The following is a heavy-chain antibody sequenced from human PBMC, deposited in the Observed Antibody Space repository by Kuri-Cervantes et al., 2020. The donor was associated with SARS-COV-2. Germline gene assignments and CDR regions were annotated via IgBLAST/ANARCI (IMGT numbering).Heavy chain of an antibody. CDR3: ARGGTYYDFWSGYYVY. J-gene: IGHJ4*02. V-gene: IGHV4-30-4*07. Sequence: LRLSCAVYGGSFSGYYWSWIRQPPGKGLEWIGYIYYSGSTYYNPSLKSRVTISVDTSKNQFSLKLSSVTAADTAVYYCARGGTYYDFWSGYYVYWGQGTRVTVSS. CDR1: GGSFSGYY. CDR2: IYYSGST. D-gene: IGHD3-3*01.